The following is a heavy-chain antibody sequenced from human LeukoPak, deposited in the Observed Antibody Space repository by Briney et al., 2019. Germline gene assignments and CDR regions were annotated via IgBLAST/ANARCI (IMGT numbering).Heavy chain of an antibody. CDR3: ARDGYYDSSGYYGTIERGGFDY. J-gene: IGHJ4*02. Sequence: GGSLRLSCAASGFTFSSYSMNWVRQAPGKGLEWVSSISSSSSYIYYADSVKGRFTISRDNAKNSLYLQMNSLRAEDTAVYYCARDGYYDSSGYYGTIERGGFDYWGQGTLVTVSS. V-gene: IGHV3-21*01. D-gene: IGHD3-22*01. CDR1: GFTFSSYS. CDR2: ISSSSSYI.